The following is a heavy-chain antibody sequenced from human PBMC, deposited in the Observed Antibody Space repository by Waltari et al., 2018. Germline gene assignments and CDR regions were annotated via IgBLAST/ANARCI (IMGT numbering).Heavy chain of an antibody. CDR2: MSYSGRT. V-gene: IGHV4-39*01. CDR3: ARQNSLSNDGFDI. CDR1: GGYIGSSSYY. J-gene: IGHJ3*02. Sequence: QMQLQESGPGLVKPSETLSLTCSVSGGYIGSSSYYWGWILQAPGKGLEWIGSMSYSGRTYYNPSLKSRVTISEDTSKNQLSLKVSSVTAADTAVYYCARQNSLSNDGFDIWGQGTLVTVSS.